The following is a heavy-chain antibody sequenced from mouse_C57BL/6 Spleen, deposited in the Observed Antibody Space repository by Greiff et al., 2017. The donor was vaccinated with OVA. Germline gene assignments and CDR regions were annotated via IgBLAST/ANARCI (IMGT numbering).Heavy chain of an antibody. D-gene: IGHD4-1*02. CDR1: GFTFSNYW. Sequence: DVKLVESGGGLVQPGGSMKLSCVASGFTFSNYWMNWVRQSPEKGLEWVAQIRLKSDNYATHYVESVKGRFTISRDDSKSSVYLQMNNLRAEDTGIYYCTGPTGRAYWGQGTLVTVSA. J-gene: IGHJ3*01. CDR2: IRLKSDNYAT. V-gene: IGHV6-3*01. CDR3: TGPTGRAY.